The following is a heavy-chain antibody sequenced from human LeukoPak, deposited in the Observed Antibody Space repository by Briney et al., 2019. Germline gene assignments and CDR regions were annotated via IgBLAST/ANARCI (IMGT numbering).Heavy chain of an antibody. CDR1: VFSFDDYA. CDR3: AKDNIPHYYASSGYYYYYYGMDV. V-gene: IGHV3-43*02. J-gene: IGHJ6*02. Sequence: GGSLRLSCAASVFSFDDYAMHWVRQAPGKGLEWVSLISGDGGSTYYADSVKGRFTFSRDNSKNSLYLQMNSLRTEDTDLYYCAKDNIPHYYASSGYYYYYYGMDVWGQGTTVTVSS. D-gene: IGHD3-22*01. CDR2: ISGDGGST.